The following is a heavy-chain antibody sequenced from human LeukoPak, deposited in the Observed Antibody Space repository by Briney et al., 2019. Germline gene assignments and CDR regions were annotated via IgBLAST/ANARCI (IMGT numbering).Heavy chain of an antibody. Sequence: PSETLSLTCAVYGGSFSGYYWSWIRQPPGKGLECIGEINHSGSTNYNPSLKSRVTISVDTSKNQFSLKLSSVTAADTAVYYCARGQYYYDSSGYYYYFDYWGQGTLVTVSS. J-gene: IGHJ4*02. D-gene: IGHD3-22*01. CDR1: GGSFSGYY. V-gene: IGHV4-34*01. CDR2: INHSGST. CDR3: ARGQYYYDSSGYYYYFDY.